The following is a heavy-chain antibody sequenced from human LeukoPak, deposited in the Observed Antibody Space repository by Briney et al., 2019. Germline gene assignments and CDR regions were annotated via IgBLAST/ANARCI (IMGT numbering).Heavy chain of an antibody. Sequence: GESLKISCKGSGYSFTSYWIGWVRQVPGKGLEWMGRIDPSDSYTNYSPSFQGHVTISADKSISTAYLQWSSLKASDTAMYYCARGDYDILTGINWGQGTLVTVSS. V-gene: IGHV5-10-1*01. D-gene: IGHD3-9*01. CDR2: IDPSDSYT. J-gene: IGHJ4*02. CDR1: GYSFTSYW. CDR3: ARGDYDILTGIN.